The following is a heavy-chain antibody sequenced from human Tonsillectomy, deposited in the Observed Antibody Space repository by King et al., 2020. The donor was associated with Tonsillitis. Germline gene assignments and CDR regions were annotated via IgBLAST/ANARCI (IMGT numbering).Heavy chain of an antibody. Sequence: ITLKESGPTLVKPTQTLTLTCTFSGFLLRTRGVGVGWIRQPPGKALEWLALLYWDGDMRYSPSLKSRLTISKDSSKNQVVLTMTNMDPVDTATYYCARRRSRSSGSTDFDYWGQGTLVTVSS. V-gene: IGHV2-5*02. J-gene: IGHJ4*02. CDR3: ARRRSRSSGSTDFDY. CDR1: GFLLRTRGVG. CDR2: LYWDGDM. D-gene: IGHD6-19*01.